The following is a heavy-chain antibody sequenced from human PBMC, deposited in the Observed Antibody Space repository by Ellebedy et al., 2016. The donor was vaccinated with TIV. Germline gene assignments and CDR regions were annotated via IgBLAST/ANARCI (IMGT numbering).Heavy chain of an antibody. J-gene: IGHJ6*02. Sequence: SETLSLTCSVSGGSINNYYWTWIRQPPGQGLEWIGDVHHSEISHIHPSLKSRVTLSLDTSKNQFSLDLSSVTAADTATYYCARDLGRYGMDVWGQGTTVTVSS. CDR1: GGSINNYY. CDR3: ARDLGRYGMDV. CDR2: VHHSEIS. V-gene: IGHV4-59*01.